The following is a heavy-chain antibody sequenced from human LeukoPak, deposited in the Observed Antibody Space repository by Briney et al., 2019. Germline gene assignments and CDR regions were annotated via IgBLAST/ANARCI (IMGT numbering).Heavy chain of an antibody. CDR3: AKDLYSFGPFDY. V-gene: IGHV3-23*01. J-gene: IGHJ4*02. D-gene: IGHD5-18*01. CDR2: ISGSGGST. Sequence: GGSLRLSCAASGFTFSSYAMSWVRQAPGKGLEWVAGISGSGGSTYYADSVKGRFTISRDNSKNTLYLQVNSLRAEDTAVYYSAKDLYSFGPFDYWGQGTLVTVSS. CDR1: GFTFSSYA.